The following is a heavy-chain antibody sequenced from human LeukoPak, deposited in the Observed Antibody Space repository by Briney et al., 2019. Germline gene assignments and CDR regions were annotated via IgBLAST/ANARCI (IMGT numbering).Heavy chain of an antibody. D-gene: IGHD3-10*01. CDR3: ASSYYGSGSSFTFDY. Sequence: SETLSLTCTVSGGSITSNTYYWGWIRQPPGKGLEWIGFIYYTGITYFSPSLKSRVTVSEDTPKNQLSLKLSSVTAADTAVYYCASSYYGSGSSFTFDYWGQGTLVTVSS. J-gene: IGHJ4*02. CDR2: IYYTGIT. V-gene: IGHV4-39*01. CDR1: GGSITSNTYY.